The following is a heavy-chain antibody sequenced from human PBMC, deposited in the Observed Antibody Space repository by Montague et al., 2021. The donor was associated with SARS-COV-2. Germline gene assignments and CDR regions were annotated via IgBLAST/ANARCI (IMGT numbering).Heavy chain of an antibody. CDR3: ARRTDISTGYYDY. CDR1: DGSISHYY. V-gene: IGHV4-59*01. CDR2: IYSSGST. Sequence: SETLSLTCAVSDGSISHYYWSWIRQPPGKGLEWIGYIYSSGSTNYNPSLKSRVTLSLDTSKNHFSLRLSSVTAADTAVYYCARRTDISTGYYDYWGQGTMVTVSS. J-gene: IGHJ4*02. D-gene: IGHD3-9*01.